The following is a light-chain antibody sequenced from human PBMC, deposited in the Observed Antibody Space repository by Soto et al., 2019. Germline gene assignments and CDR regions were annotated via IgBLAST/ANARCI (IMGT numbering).Light chain of an antibody. CDR2: DVS. J-gene: IGLJ1*01. V-gene: IGLV2-14*03. CDR3: SSYTSSSTHV. Sequence: QSALTQPASVSGSPGQSITISCTGTSSDVGAYTFVSWYQQHPDKVPKLMIFDVSRRPSGVSDRFSGSKSGNTASLTISGLQPEDGGEYYCSSYTSSSTHVFGSGTKLTVL. CDR1: SSDVGAYTF.